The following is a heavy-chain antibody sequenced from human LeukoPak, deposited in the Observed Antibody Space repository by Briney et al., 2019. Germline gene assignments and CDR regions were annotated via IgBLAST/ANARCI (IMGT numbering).Heavy chain of an antibody. CDR2: ISFDGSHK. Sequence: GGSLRLSCAASGFTFRSYGIHWVRQAPGKGLEWVAVISFDGSHKYYADSVKGRFTISRDNSQNTLYLQMNSLRSEDTAVYYCASGKQLVRLYYFDYWGQGTLVTVSS. CDR3: ASGKQLVRLYYFDY. CDR1: GFTFRSYG. D-gene: IGHD6-6*01. J-gene: IGHJ4*02. V-gene: IGHV3-30*03.